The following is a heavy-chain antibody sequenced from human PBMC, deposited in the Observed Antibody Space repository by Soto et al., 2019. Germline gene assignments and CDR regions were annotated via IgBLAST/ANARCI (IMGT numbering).Heavy chain of an antibody. V-gene: IGHV2-5*02. J-gene: IGHJ4*02. D-gene: IGHD6-19*01. CDR1: GFSLSTSGVG. CDR2: IYWDDDK. CDR3: AHTSGQRSPNDY. Sequence: QITLKESGPTLVKPTQTLTLTCTFSGFSLSTSGVGVGWIRQPPGKALEWLALIYWDDDKRYSPSLKSRLTITKDTSENQVVLTMTNMDPVDTATYYCAHTSGQRSPNDYWGQGTLVTVSS.